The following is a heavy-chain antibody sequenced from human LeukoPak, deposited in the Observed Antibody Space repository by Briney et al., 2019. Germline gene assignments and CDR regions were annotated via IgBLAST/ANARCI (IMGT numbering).Heavy chain of an antibody. Sequence: ASVKVSCKASGYTFTGYYMHWVRQAPGQGLEWMGWINPNSGGTNYAQKFQGRVTITADESTSTAYMELSSLRSEDTAVYYCARADGYNYPGYFQHWGQGTLVTVSS. CDR2: INPNSGGT. V-gene: IGHV1-2*02. D-gene: IGHD5-24*01. J-gene: IGHJ1*01. CDR1: GYTFTGYY. CDR3: ARADGYNYPGYFQH.